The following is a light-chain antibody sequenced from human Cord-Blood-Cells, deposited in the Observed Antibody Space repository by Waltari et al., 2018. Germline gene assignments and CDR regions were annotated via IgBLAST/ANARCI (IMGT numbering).Light chain of an antibody. J-gene: IGKJ4*01. CDR1: QGISSA. CDR2: DAS. CDR3: QQFNSYPLT. Sequence: AIQLTQSPSSLSASVGDRVTITCRASQGISSALAWYQQKTGKAPKLLIYDASSLESGVPSRVSGSGSGTEFTLTISSLQPEDFATYYCQQFNSYPLTFGGGTKVEIK. V-gene: IGKV1-13*02.